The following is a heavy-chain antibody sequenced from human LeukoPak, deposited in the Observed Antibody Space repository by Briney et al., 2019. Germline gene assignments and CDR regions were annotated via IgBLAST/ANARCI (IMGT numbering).Heavy chain of an antibody. V-gene: IGHV4-61*01. D-gene: IGHD3-22*01. CDR2: VYHSGST. CDR3: ARFYDRSGPHFDY. Sequence: SETLSLTCTVSSGSVSSDIYYWSWIRQPPGEGLEWIGYVYHSGSTYYNPSLKSRVTISVDTSKNQFSLKLSSVTAADTAVYYCARFYDRSGPHFDYWGQGTLVTVSS. CDR1: SGSVSSDIYY. J-gene: IGHJ4*02.